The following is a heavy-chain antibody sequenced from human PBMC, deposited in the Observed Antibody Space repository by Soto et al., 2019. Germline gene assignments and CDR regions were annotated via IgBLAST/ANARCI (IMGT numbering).Heavy chain of an antibody. J-gene: IGHJ3*01. V-gene: IGHV3-30-3*01. CDR1: GFTLSSYV. D-gene: IGHD6-19*01. CDR2: ISYAGNDN. Sequence: GSLRLSCAASGFTLSSYVMHWVRQAPGKGLEWVARISYAGNDNYYADSVKGRFTISRDNSKKTLYLQMTSLRADDTAVYYCARDRQQWLEPAGGALPFWGQGTMFTVSS. CDR3: ARDRQQWLEPAGGALPF.